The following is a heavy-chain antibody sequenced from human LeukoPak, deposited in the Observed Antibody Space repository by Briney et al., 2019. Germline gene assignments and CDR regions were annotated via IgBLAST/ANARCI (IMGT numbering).Heavy chain of an antibody. D-gene: IGHD6-19*01. J-gene: IGHJ5*02. CDR2: ISWNSGSI. Sequence: GGSLRLSCAASGSTFDDYAMHWVRQAPGKGLEWVSGISWNSGSIGYADSVKGRFTISRDNAKNSLYLQMNSLRAEDTALYSCAKDRYRSGWYVFAWGQGTLVTVSS. V-gene: IGHV3-9*01. CDR3: AKDRYRSGWYVFA. CDR1: GSTFDDYA.